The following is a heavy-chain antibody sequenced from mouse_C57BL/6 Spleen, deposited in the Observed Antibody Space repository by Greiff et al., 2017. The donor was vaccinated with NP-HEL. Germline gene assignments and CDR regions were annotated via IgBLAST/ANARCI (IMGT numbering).Heavy chain of an antibody. D-gene: IGHD1-1*01. CDR1: GFTFSDAW. V-gene: IGHV6-6*01. CDR2: IRNKANNHAT. J-gene: IGHJ1*03. CDR3: TGDYGSSPHWYFDV. Sequence: EVKLVESGGGLVQPGGSMKLSCAASGFTFSDAWMDWVRQSPEKGLEWVAEIRNKANNHATYYAESVKGRFTISRDDSKSSVYLQMNSLRAEDTGIYYCTGDYGSSPHWYFDVWGTGTTVTVSS.